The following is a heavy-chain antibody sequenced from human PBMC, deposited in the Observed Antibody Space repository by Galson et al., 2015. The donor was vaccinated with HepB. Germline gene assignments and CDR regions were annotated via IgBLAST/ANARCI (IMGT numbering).Heavy chain of an antibody. CDR3: ARGIDCSSTSCDRGAFDI. CDR1: GFIFSSYD. V-gene: IGHV3-13*01. Sequence: SLRLSCAASGFIFSSYDMHWVRQATGKGLEWVSAIGTAGDTYYPGSVKGRFTISRENAKNSLYLQMNSLRAGDTAVYYCARGIDCSSTSCDRGAFDIWGQGTMVTVSS. CDR2: IGTAGDT. D-gene: IGHD2-2*01. J-gene: IGHJ3*02.